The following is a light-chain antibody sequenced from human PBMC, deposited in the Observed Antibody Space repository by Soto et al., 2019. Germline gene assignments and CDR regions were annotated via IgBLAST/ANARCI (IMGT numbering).Light chain of an antibody. Sequence: QAVVTQDPSFSVSPGGTVTLTCGLTSGSVSTRNYPSWYQQIPGQAPRTLIYNTNTRSSGVPSRFSGSILGNKAALPITGGHAEDESDYYYFLYVGTGIPWVCGRGTKLTVL. CDR2: NTN. J-gene: IGLJ3*02. CDR3: FLYVGTGIPWV. V-gene: IGLV8-61*01. CDR1: SGSVSTRNY.